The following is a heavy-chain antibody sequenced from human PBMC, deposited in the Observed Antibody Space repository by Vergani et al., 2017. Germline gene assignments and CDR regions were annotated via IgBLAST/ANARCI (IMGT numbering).Heavy chain of an antibody. CDR3: ARAYGRYDWFDY. Sequence: EVQLLQSEGAVVQPGGSLRLSCVASGFTFSTYAMSWVRQAPGKGLEWVSGISASGAPTYYADSVKGRVTISRDNSKNTLYLQMNSLRVEDTAVYYCARAYGRYDWFDYWGQRTLVTVSS. D-gene: IGHD1-20*01. J-gene: IGHJ4*01. CDR2: ISASGAPT. V-gene: IGHV3-23*01. CDR1: GFTFSTYA.